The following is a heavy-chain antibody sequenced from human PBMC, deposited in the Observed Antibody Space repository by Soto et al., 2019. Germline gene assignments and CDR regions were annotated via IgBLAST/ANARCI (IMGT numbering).Heavy chain of an antibody. D-gene: IGHD3-22*01. J-gene: IGHJ6*02. V-gene: IGHV3-21*01. CDR1: GFTFSTYS. CDR2: ISSSSSYI. CDR3: ARVVDYYDPYYYYGMDV. Sequence: EVPLVESGGGLVKPGGSLRLSCAASGFTFSTYSMNWVRQAPGKGLEWVSSISSSSSYIYYADSVKGRFTISRDNAKISLDLQMNIMRAEDTAVYYCARVVDYYDPYYYYGMDVWGQGTTVTVSS.